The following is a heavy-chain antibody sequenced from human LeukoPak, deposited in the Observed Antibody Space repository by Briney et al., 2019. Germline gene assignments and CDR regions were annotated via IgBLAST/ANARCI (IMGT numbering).Heavy chain of an antibody. CDR3: ATTAGYYAYYMDV. D-gene: IGHD3-3*01. CDR2: MNHSGST. CDR1: GGSFSGYY. J-gene: IGHJ6*03. Sequence: SETLSLTCAVYGGSFSGYYWSWIRQPPGKGLEWIGEMNHSGSTNYNPSLKSRVTISVDTSKNQFSLKLSSVTAADTAVYYCATTAGYYAYYMDVWGKGTTVTISS. V-gene: IGHV4-34*01.